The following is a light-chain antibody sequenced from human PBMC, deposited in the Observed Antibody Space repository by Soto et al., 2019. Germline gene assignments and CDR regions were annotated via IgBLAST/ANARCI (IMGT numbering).Light chain of an antibody. CDR3: QQSYSTPRT. V-gene: IGKV1-5*01. J-gene: IGKJ1*01. Sequence: DIQMTQSPSTLSGSVGDRVTITCRASQTISSWLAWYQQKPGKAPKLLIYDAAKLESGVPSRFSGSGYGTEFTLTISSLQPDDFATYYCQQSYSTPRTFGQGTKVDI. CDR2: DAA. CDR1: QTISSW.